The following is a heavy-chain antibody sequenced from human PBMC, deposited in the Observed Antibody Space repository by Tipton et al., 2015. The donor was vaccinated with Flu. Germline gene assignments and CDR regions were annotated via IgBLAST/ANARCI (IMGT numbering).Heavy chain of an antibody. Sequence: TLSLTCTVSGDSISSYFWSWIRQPPGKGLEWIGYMYYSGSTKYNPSLKSRVTISIDTSKNQFSLKLTSVTAADTAVYYCARDPKWSSAYYNPFGYWGQGILVTVSS. J-gene: IGHJ4*02. D-gene: IGHD3-22*01. V-gene: IGHV4-59*01. CDR2: MYYSGST. CDR3: ARDPKWSSAYYNPFGY. CDR1: GDSISSYF.